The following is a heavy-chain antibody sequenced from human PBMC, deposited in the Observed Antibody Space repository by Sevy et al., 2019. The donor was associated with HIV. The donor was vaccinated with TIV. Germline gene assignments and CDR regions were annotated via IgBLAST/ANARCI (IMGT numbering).Heavy chain of an antibody. CDR2: MYFSGRS. V-gene: IGHV4-39*01. D-gene: IGHD3-10*01. Sequence: SETLSLTCTVSGVSMSSSDYDWGWIHQPPGKGLEWIGSMYFSGRSKYKSSLQSRVTISIDKSKNQFSLTVTSVTVADTAVYYCARHGGLVDRAFDFWGQGTLVTVSS. CDR1: GVSMSSSDYD. J-gene: IGHJ4*02. CDR3: ARHGGLVDRAFDF.